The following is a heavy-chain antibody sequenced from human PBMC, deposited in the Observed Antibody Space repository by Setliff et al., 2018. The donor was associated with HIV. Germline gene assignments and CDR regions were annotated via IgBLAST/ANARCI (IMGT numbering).Heavy chain of an antibody. V-gene: IGHV3-72*01. D-gene: IGHD3-22*01. Sequence: GSLRLSCATSGFILSDYYMDWVRQAPGKGLEWVGRTRNKAYSYTSEYAASVQGRCTISRDNSKNTLYLQMNSLRAEDTAVYYCAKIQNPQGYYYDSSGYYPHPGSPDYWGQGTLVTVSS. CDR1: GFILSDYY. J-gene: IGHJ4*02. CDR3: AKIQNPQGYYYDSSGYYPHPGSPDY. CDR2: TRNKAYSYTS.